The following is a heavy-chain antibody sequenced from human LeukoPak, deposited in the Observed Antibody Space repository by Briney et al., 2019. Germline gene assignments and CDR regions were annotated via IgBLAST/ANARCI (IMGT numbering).Heavy chain of an antibody. CDR3: ARSTSFGWYFDL. V-gene: IGHV4-59*08. Sequence: SETLSLTCAVYGGSFSGYYWSWIRQPPGKGLEWIGYIYYSGSTNYNPSLKSRVTISVDTSKNQFSLKLSSVTAADTAVYYCARSTSFGWYFDLWGRGTLVTVSS. CDR1: GGSFSGYY. J-gene: IGHJ2*01. D-gene: IGHD3-10*01. CDR2: IYYSGST.